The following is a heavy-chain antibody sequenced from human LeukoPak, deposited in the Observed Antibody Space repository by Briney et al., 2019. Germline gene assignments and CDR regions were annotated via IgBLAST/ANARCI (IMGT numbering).Heavy chain of an antibody. V-gene: IGHV3-64D*09. CDR3: VKEMLTTTSAFDY. CDR1: GFTFSNYG. J-gene: IGHJ4*02. D-gene: IGHD4/OR15-4a*01. CDR2: IDRNGRNT. Sequence: PGGSLRLSSSASGFTFSNYGIHWVRQAPGKGLEYVSTIDRNGRNTYYADSVRGRFTISRDNSKNTLYLQMRSLRAEDTAVYYCVKEMLTTTSAFDYWGQGSLVTVSS.